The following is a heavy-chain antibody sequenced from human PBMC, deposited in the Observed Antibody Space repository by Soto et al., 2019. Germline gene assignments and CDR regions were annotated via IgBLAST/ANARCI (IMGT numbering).Heavy chain of an antibody. D-gene: IGHD2-2*01. CDR3: ALGGGYQLLPLPYNWFDP. CDR2: IWYDGSNK. Sequence: GGSLRLSCAASGFTFSSYGMHWVRQAPGKGLEWVAVIWYDGSNKYYADSVKGRFTISRDNSKNTLYLQMNSLRAEDTAVYYCALGGGYQLLPLPYNWFDPWGQGTLVTVSS. CDR1: GFTFSSYG. V-gene: IGHV3-33*01. J-gene: IGHJ5*02.